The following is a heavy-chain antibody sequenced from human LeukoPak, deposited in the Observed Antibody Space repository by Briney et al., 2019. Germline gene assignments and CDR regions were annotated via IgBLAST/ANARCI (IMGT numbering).Heavy chain of an antibody. CDR3: ARGAGTPSCFIY. D-gene: IGHD2-2*01. V-gene: IGHV4-39*01. Sequence: SETLSLTCSVSGGSISSNTFYWGWIRQPPGKGLDWIGSSSFTGSPYYNQSLQSRVDISLDAPKTPFSLRLSPVTAADTAVYYCARGAGTPSCFIYWGQGTLVTVSS. J-gene: IGHJ4*02. CDR1: GGSISSNTFY. CDR2: SSFTGSP.